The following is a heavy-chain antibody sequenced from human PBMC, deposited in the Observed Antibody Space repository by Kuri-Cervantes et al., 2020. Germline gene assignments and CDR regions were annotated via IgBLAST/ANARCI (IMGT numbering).Heavy chain of an antibody. CDR3: ARGASMADY. Sequence: GESLKISCAASGFTFSSYWMSWVRQAPGKGLEWVANIKQDGSEKYYVDSVKGRFTISRDNAKNSLYLQMNSLRAEDTAVYYCARGASMADYWGQGTLVTVSS. V-gene: IGHV3-7*01. J-gene: IGHJ4*02. CDR1: GFTFSSYW. D-gene: IGHD5-24*01. CDR2: IKQDGSEK.